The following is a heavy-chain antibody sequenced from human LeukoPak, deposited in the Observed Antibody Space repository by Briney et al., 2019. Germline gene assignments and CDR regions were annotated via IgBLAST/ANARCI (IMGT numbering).Heavy chain of an antibody. J-gene: IGHJ4*02. CDR3: ARGSSRFDC. CDR2: ISYSGST. D-gene: IGHD6-13*01. Sequence: SETLSLTCTVSGGSISSYYWSWIRQPPGKGLEWIGYISYSGSTNYYPSLKSRVTISVDTSKNQFSLKLSSVTAADTAVYYCARGSSRFDCWGQGTLVTVSS. CDR1: GGSISSYY. V-gene: IGHV4-59*01.